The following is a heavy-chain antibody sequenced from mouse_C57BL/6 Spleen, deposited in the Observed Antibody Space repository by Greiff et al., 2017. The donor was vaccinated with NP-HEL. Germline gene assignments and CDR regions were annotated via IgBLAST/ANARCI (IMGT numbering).Heavy chain of an antibody. Sequence: VQLQQSGAELVRPGSSVKLSCKASGYTFTSYWMDWVKQRPGQGLEWIGNIYPSDSETHYNQKFKDKATLTVDKSSSTAYMQLSSLTSEDSAVYYWARRSSGYDYWGQGTTLTVSS. CDR1: GYTFTSYW. CDR3: ARRSSGYDY. CDR2: IYPSDSET. D-gene: IGHD3-2*02. V-gene: IGHV1-61*01. J-gene: IGHJ2*01.